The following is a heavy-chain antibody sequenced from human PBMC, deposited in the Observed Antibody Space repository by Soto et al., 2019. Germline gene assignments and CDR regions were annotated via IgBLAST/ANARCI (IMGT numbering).Heavy chain of an antibody. J-gene: IGHJ5*02. Sequence: QVQMVQSGAEVKKPGSSVKVPCQASGGTFSSYTISWVQQAHGQGLVWMGRIISIIGVANSAQKIQGRVTITADKCRGTAYMERSSLRSDSTAVYCCARGRVLPAARFLSHNWFDTWCQGTLDTVST. CDR2: IISIIGVA. D-gene: IGHD2-2*01. CDR1: GGTFSSYT. CDR3: ARGRVLPAARFLSHNWFDT. V-gene: IGHV1-69*02.